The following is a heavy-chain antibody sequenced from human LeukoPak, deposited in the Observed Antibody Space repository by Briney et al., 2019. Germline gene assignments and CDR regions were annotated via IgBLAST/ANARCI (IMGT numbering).Heavy chain of an antibody. Sequence: ASVKVSCKASGYTFTGYYMHWVRQAPGQGLEWMGWINPNSGGTNYAQRFQGRVTMTRDTSISTAYMEPSRLRSDDTAVYYCATDYYDSSGYSTALGYWGQGTLVTVSS. CDR1: GYTFTGYY. V-gene: IGHV1-2*02. CDR2: INPNSGGT. D-gene: IGHD3-22*01. CDR3: ATDYYDSSGYSTALGY. J-gene: IGHJ4*02.